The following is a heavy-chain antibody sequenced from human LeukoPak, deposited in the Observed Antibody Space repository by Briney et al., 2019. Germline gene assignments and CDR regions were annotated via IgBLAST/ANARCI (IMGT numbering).Heavy chain of an antibody. CDR2: ISWNSGSI. D-gene: IGHD3-9*01. CDR1: GFTFDDYA. V-gene: IGHV3-9*01. J-gene: IGHJ4*02. CDR3: AKDSHYDILTGYYNDY. Sequence: GGSLGLSCAASGFTFDDYAMHWVRQAPGKGLEWVSGISWNSGSIGYADSVKGRFTISRDNAKNSLYLQMNSLRAEDTALYYCAKDSHYDILTGYYNDYWGQGTLVTVSS.